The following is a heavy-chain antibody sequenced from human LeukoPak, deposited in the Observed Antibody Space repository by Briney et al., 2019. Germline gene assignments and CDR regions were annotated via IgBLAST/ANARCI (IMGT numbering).Heavy chain of an antibody. J-gene: IGHJ5*02. D-gene: IGHD2-2*01. CDR1: GYTFTTYA. V-gene: IGHV1-3*01. CDR2: INADDGNT. Sequence: ASVKVSCKASGYTFTTYAIHWVRQAPGRGLEWMGLINADDGNTRYSQRFQGRVTITRDTSANTAYMELSSLGFEDTAVYYCARGIVVKPSANWFDPWGQGTPVTVSS. CDR3: ARGIVVKPSANWFDP.